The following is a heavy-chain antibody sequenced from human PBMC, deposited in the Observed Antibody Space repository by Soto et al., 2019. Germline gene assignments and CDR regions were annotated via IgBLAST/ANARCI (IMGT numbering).Heavy chain of an antibody. CDR3: AKGRGGAGSLTPRVDF. D-gene: IGHD3-10*01. CDR2: ISGGGDTT. J-gene: IGHJ4*02. CDR1: GFTFNNYA. V-gene: IGHV3-23*01. Sequence: EVQLLESGEGLVQPGGSLRLSCAASGFTFNNYAMTCVRQAPGKGLEWVSAISGGGDTTSYAGSVKGRFTVSRDGSKNPLYLQMSSLRAEDTAQYYCAKGRGGAGSLTPRVDFWGQGTLVTVSS.